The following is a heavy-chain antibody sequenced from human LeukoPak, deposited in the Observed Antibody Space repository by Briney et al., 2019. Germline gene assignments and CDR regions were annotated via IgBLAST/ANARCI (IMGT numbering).Heavy chain of an antibody. Sequence: GGSLRLSCAASGFTFSSYGMNWVRQAPGKGLEGVSAIRGSGGSTYYADSVKGRVTISRDNSKNTRYLQMNSLRAEDTAVYYCAKAMYYDFWSGSPGTAFDTWGQGPMVPVSS. V-gene: IGHV3-23*01. D-gene: IGHD3-3*01. J-gene: IGHJ3*02. CDR1: GFTFSSYG. CDR3: AKAMYYDFWSGSPGTAFDT. CDR2: IRGSGGST.